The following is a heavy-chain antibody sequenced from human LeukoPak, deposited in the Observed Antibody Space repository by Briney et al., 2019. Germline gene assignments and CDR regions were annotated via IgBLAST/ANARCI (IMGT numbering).Heavy chain of an antibody. CDR1: GDSVSSNIAA. V-gene: IGHV6-1*01. CDR2: TYYRSKWYN. CDR3: ARGGLVRGTINSLIGFDV. J-gene: IGHJ3*01. Sequence: SQTLSLTCAISGDSVSSNIAAWNWTRPSPSRGLEWRGRTYYRSKWYNDYAVSVKSRITITPDTSKNQFSLQLNSVTAEDTALYYCARGGLVRGTINSLIGFDVWGQGIMVAVSS. D-gene: IGHD3-10*01.